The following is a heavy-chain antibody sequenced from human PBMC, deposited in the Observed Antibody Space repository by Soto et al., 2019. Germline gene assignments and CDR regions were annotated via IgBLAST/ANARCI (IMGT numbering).Heavy chain of an antibody. D-gene: IGHD4-17*01. Sequence: HVQLQESGPGLVKPSQTLSLTCTVSGGPIRRGGYYWSWIRQLPGKGLEWIGYIYYSGSTYYNPSLKSRLTISVDTSKNQFSLMLISVTAADTAVYYCASFTVTLDYWGQGTLITVS. V-gene: IGHV4-31*03. J-gene: IGHJ4*02. CDR1: GGPIRRGGYY. CDR3: ASFTVTLDY. CDR2: IYYSGST.